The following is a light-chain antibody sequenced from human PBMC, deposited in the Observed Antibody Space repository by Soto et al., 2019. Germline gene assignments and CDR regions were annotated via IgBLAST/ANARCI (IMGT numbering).Light chain of an antibody. V-gene: IGKV3-20*01. CDR2: GAS. CDR1: QSVSSSY. J-gene: IGKJ1*01. CDR3: PECGIPPWT. Sequence: LTLSACALSLSTGERATLSRRASQSVSSSYLAWYQQKPGQAPRLLIYGASSRATGIPDRFSGSGSGTDFTLTISILEPEDFIVYYCPECGIPPWTFGQGTKVDIK.